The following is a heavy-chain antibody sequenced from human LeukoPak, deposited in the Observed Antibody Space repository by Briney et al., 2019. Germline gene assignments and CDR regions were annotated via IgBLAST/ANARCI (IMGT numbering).Heavy chain of an antibody. Sequence: ASVKVSCKASGGNFSNYANSWVRQAPGQGLEWMGGIIPIFGTANYAQEFQGRATIIADESMNTVYMELSSLRSEDTAVYYCARGDYWGQGTLVTVSS. V-gene: IGHV1-69*01. CDR1: GGNFSNYA. CDR3: ARGDY. J-gene: IGHJ4*02. CDR2: IIPIFGTA.